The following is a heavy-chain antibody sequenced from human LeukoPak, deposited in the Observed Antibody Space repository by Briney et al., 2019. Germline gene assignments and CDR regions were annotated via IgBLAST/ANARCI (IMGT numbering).Heavy chain of an antibody. CDR1: GGSISSNY. CDR2: IYTSGST. Sequence: SQTLSLTCTVSGGSISSNYWSWIRKPAAKGQALIGRIYTSGSTNYNPSLNSRVTVSVDTSKNQFSLKLSSVTAADTAVYYCAVCSVTGRAFDIWSQGTMVTVTS. J-gene: IGHJ3*02. CDR3: AVCSVTGRAFDI. D-gene: IGHD3-10*02. V-gene: IGHV4-4*07.